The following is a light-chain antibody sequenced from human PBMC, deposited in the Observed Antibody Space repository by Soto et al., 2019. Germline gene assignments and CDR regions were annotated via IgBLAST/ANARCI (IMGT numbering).Light chain of an antibody. CDR3: QQTDSTPIT. CDR1: QPISKN. Sequence: DIQMTQSPSSLSASVGDRVTITCRASQPISKNLNWYQQRPGKPPNLLIYASSSVHRGDPPRFSGGGSGTEFTLTITSLQPEDFATYYCQQTDSTPITFGQGTRLEIK. V-gene: IGKV1-39*01. J-gene: IGKJ5*01. CDR2: ASS.